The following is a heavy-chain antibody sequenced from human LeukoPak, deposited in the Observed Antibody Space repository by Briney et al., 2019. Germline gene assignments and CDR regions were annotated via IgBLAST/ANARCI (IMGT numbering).Heavy chain of an antibody. D-gene: IGHD2-2*01. CDR3: AKDQALSLSSSRALDY. V-gene: IGHV3-11*05. Sequence: PGGSLRLSCAASGFTFSDYYMSWIRQAPGKGLEWVSYISSSSSYTNYADSVKGRFTISRDNAKNSLYLQMNSLRAEDTALYYCAKDQALSLSSSRALDYWGQGTLVTVSS. J-gene: IGHJ4*02. CDR2: ISSSSSYT. CDR1: GFTFSDYY.